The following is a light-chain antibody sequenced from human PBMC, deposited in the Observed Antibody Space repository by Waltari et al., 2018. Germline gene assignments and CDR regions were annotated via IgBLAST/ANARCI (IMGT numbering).Light chain of an antibody. CDR3: MQALQTPWT. V-gene: IGKV2-28*01. J-gene: IGKJ1*01. CDR2: WGS. Sequence: DIVMTQSPLSLPVTPGEPASIPCRSSQSLLHSNWYNYSDWYLQKPGQAPQLLVYWGSNRASGVPDRFSGSGSGTDFTMKDSRVEAEDVRVYYCMQALQTPWTFGQGTKVEIK. CDR1: QSLLHSNWYNY.